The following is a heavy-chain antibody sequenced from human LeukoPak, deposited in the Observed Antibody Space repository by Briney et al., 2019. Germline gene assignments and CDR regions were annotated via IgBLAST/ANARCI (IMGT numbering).Heavy chain of an antibody. J-gene: IGHJ4*02. Sequence: GESLKISCKGSGYSFTSYWIAWVRQMPGKGLECMGIIYPGDSDTRYSPSFEGQVTISADKSISTAYLQWSSLKASDTAMYYCARQGHDFGDYDDYWGQGTLVTVSS. V-gene: IGHV5-51*01. CDR2: IYPGDSDT. CDR1: GYSFTSYW. CDR3: ARQGHDFGDYDDY. D-gene: IGHD4-17*01.